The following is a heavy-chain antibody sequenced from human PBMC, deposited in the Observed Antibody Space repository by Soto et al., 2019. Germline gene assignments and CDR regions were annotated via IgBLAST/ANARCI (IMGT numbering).Heavy chain of an antibody. CDR1: VFTCSSYW. Sequence: WWSLRLSCSASVFTCSSYWMHWFRQAPGKGLVWVSRINSDGSSTSYADSVKGRFTISRDNAKNTLYLQMNSLRAEDTAVYYCARVIAARVGYYGMDVWGQGTTVTVSS. CDR2: INSDGSST. D-gene: IGHD6-6*01. V-gene: IGHV3-74*01. J-gene: IGHJ6*02. CDR3: ARVIAARVGYYGMDV.